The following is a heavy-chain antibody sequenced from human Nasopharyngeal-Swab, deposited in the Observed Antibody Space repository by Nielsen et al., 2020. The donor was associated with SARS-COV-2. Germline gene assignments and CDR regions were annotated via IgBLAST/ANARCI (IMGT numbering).Heavy chain of an antibody. Sequence: SETLSLTCAVYGGSFSGYYWSWIRQPPGKGLEWIGEINHSGSTNYNPSLKSRVTISVDTSKNQFSLKLSSVTAADTAVYYCARGSRRYMALGYWGQGTLVTVSS. V-gene: IGHV4-34*01. CDR2: INHSGST. D-gene: IGHD5-12*01. CDR1: GGSFSGYY. J-gene: IGHJ4*02. CDR3: ARGSRRYMALGY.